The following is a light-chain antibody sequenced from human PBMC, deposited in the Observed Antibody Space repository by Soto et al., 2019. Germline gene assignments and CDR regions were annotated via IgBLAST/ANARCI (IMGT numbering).Light chain of an antibody. CDR1: QSVSNF. Sequence: DIQMTQSPSTLSASVGDRVTITCQASQSVSNFLNWYQQKPGKAPKLLIYSASSLQSGVPSRFTGSGSGTDFTLTISSLQPDDFATYYCQQGYESPRTFGQGTRVEIK. CDR2: SAS. J-gene: IGKJ1*01. CDR3: QQGYESPRT. V-gene: IGKV1-39*01.